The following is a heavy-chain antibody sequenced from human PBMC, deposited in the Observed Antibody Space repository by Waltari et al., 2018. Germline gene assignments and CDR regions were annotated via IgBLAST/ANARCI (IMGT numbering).Heavy chain of an antibody. J-gene: IGHJ4*02. D-gene: IGHD2-15*01. V-gene: IGHV4-4*02. CDR2: VHRRGRT. Sequence: QLQLQQSGPGLVKPSESLSLTCAVSGDSMGSRDFRSWVRQSPGKGLEWIGQVHRRGRTNYNPSLASRVTMSIDTSNNQFSLKVTSATAADTAVYHCARDRGRGLYLDSWGQGILVTVSP. CDR3: ARDRGRGLYLDS. CDR1: GDSMGSRDF.